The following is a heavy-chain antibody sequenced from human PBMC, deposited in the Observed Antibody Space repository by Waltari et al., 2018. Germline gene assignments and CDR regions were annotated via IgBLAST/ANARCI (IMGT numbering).Heavy chain of an antibody. D-gene: IGHD1-26*01. CDR3: ACLIVGATTTDWDY. Sequence: QVQLQESGPGLVKPSETLSLTCAVSGYSISSGSYWGWIRQPPGKGLEWIGSIYRSGSTYYNPSLKSRVTISVETSKNQFSLKLSSVTAADTAVYYCACLIVGATTTDWDYWGQGTLVTVSS. J-gene: IGHJ4*02. CDR1: GYSISSGSY. V-gene: IGHV4-38-2*01. CDR2: IYRSGST.